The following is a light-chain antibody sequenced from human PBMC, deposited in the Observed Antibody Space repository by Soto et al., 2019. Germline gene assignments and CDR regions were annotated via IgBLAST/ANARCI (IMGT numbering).Light chain of an antibody. CDR1: QSVSSTY. CDR2: GAS. Sequence: EIVLTQSPGTLSLSPGERATLSCRASQSVSSTYLAWYQQNPGQAPRLLIYGASSRATGIPDRFSGGGAGTDFTRTSSRLEPEDFAVYFCQQYGSSSYTFGQRTKLEIK. CDR3: QQYGSSSYT. J-gene: IGKJ2*01. V-gene: IGKV3-20*01.